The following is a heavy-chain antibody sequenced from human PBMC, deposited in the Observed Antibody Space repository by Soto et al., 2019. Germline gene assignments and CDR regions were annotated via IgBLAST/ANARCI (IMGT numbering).Heavy chain of an antibody. V-gene: IGHV3-23*01. CDR1: GFTFSSYT. CDR3: ATPISNRWSYFDY. CDR2: ISGSGGST. J-gene: IGHJ4*02. Sequence: GGSLRLSCASSGFTFSSYTMSWVRQAPGKGLEWVSAISGSGGSTYYADSVKRRFTISRDNSKNTLYLQMNSLRAEDTAVYYCATPISNRWSYFDYWGQGTLVTVSS. D-gene: IGHD6-13*01.